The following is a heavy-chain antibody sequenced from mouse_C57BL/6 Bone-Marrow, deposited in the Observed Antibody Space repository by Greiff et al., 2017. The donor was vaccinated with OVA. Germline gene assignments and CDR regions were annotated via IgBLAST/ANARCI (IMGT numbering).Heavy chain of an antibody. CDR3: ARLYDGGAMDY. V-gene: IGHV5-6*01. CDR2: ISSGGSYT. J-gene: IGHJ4*01. CDR1: GFTFSSYG. Sequence: EVNLVESGGDLVKPVGSLKLSCAASGFTFSSYGMSWVRQTPDKRLEWVATISSGGSYTYYPDSVKGRFTISRDNAKNTLYLQMSSLKSEDTAMYYCARLYDGGAMDYWGQGTSVTVSS. D-gene: IGHD2-3*01.